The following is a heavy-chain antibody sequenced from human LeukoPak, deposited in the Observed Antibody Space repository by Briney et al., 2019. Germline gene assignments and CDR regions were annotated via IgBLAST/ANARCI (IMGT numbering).Heavy chain of an antibody. CDR3: AKAGVIAAAGTTNYYFDY. J-gene: IGHJ4*02. CDR2: ISGSGGST. CDR1: GFTFSSYA. D-gene: IGHD6-13*01. Sequence: GGSLRLSCAASGFTFSSYAMSWVRQAPGKGLEWVSAISGSGGSTYYADSVKGRFTISRDNSKNTLYLQMNSLRAEDTAVYYCAKAGVIAAAGTTNYYFDYWGQGTLVTVSS. V-gene: IGHV3-23*01.